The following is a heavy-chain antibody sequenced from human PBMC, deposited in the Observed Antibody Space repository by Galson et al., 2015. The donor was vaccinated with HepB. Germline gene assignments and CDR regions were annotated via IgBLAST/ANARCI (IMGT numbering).Heavy chain of an antibody. CDR2: VTGSGDIT. Sequence: SLRLSCAASGFSFSSYDMSWVRQAPGKGLEWVSTVTGSGDITHYANSVKGRFTISRDNSKNTLFLQMNSLGAEDTAVYYCAKKEVTTPTGQRFDCWGQGTLVTVS. CDR1: GFSFSSYD. V-gene: IGHV3-23*01. D-gene: IGHD1-1*01. CDR3: AKKEVTTPTGQRFDC. J-gene: IGHJ4*02.